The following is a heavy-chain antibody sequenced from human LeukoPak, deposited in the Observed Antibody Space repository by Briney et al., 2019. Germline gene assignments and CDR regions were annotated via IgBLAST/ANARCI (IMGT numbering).Heavy chain of an antibody. CDR2: ISYDGSNK. CDR1: GFTLSSYG. V-gene: IGHV3-30*18. J-gene: IGHJ4*02. D-gene: IGHD4-17*01. CDR3: AKALTTVTTLGSDY. Sequence: GRSLRLSCAASGFTLSSYGMHWVRQAPGKGLEWVAVISYDGSNKYYADSVKGRFTISRDNSKNMLYLQMNSLRAEDTAVYYCAKALTTVTTLGSDYWGQGTLVTVSS.